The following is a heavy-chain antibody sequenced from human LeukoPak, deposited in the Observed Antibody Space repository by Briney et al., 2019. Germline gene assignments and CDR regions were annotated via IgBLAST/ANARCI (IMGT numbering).Heavy chain of an antibody. J-gene: IGHJ4*02. Sequence: QAGGSLRLSCAASGFTFSSYAMSWVRQAPGKGLEWVSGISGSDDSTYYADSVKGRFTISRDNSKNTLSLHMNSLRAEDTAVYYRAKGPGHFIVRATHWGQGTLVTVSS. CDR3: AKGPGHFIVRATH. CDR1: GFTFSSYA. V-gene: IGHV3-23*01. CDR2: ISGSDDST. D-gene: IGHD1-26*01.